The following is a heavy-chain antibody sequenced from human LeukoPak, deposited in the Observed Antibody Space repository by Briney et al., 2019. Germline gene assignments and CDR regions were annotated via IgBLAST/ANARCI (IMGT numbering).Heavy chain of an antibody. Sequence: ASVTVSCTASGYIFSTYAMNWVRQAPGQGLEWMGWINTNTGDPTYAQGFTGRSVFSLDTSVNTAYLQISSLKAEDTAVYYCARGDYYFDYWGQGTLVTVSS. J-gene: IGHJ4*02. CDR1: GYIFSTYA. CDR2: INTNTGDP. D-gene: IGHD3-10*01. V-gene: IGHV7-4-1*02. CDR3: ARGDYYFDY.